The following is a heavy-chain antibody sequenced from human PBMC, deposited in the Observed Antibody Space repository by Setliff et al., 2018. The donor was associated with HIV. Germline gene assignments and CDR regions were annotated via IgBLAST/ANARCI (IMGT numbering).Heavy chain of an antibody. J-gene: IGHJ6*04. CDR2: INHSGST. CDR1: GLSFNGYS. CDR3: ARNPCSGADSYYPRPLDV. V-gene: IGHV4-34*01. Sequence: PSETLSLTCAVYGLSFNGYSWTWIRQPPGKGLEWIGGINHSGSTNYNPSLKSRVTMSVGTSKNQFSLKLSSVTAADTAVYYCARNPCSGADSYYPRPLDVWGKGTTVTVSS. D-gene: IGHD2-15*01.